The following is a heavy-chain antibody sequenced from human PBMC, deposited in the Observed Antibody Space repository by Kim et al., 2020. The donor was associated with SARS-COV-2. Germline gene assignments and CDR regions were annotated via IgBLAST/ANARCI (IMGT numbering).Heavy chain of an antibody. D-gene: IGHD6-6*01. Sequence: PSFQGRVTISADKSISTAYLQWSSLKASDTAMYYCARRIRAARPHWYFDLWGRGTLVTVSS. V-gene: IGHV5-51*01. J-gene: IGHJ2*01. CDR3: ARRIRAARPHWYFDL.